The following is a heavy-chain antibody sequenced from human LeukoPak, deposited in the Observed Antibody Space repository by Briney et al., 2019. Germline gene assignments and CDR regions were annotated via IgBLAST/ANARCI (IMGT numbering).Heavy chain of an antibody. Sequence: SETLSLTCTVSGGSISSYYWSWIRQPPGKGLEWIGYIYTNGSTNYNPSLKSRVTISVDTSKNQFSLKLSSVTAADTAVYYCARQGAAAVFDPWGQGTLVTVSS. V-gene: IGHV4-4*09. J-gene: IGHJ5*02. D-gene: IGHD6-13*01. CDR3: ARQGAAAVFDP. CDR2: IYTNGST. CDR1: GGSISSYY.